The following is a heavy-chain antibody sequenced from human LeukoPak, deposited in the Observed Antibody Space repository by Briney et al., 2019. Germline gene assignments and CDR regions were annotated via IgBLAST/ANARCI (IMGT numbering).Heavy chain of an antibody. D-gene: IGHD3-10*01. CDR2: IIPIFGIA. CDR3: ARVRRDHYYYYGMDV. J-gene: IGHJ6*02. V-gene: IGHV1-69*04. CDR1: GGTFSSYA. Sequence: SVKVSCKASGGTFSSYAISWVRQAPGQGLEWMGRIIPIFGIANYAQKFQGRVTITADKSASTAYMELSSPRSEDTAVYYCARVRRDHYYYYGMDVWGQGTTVTVSS.